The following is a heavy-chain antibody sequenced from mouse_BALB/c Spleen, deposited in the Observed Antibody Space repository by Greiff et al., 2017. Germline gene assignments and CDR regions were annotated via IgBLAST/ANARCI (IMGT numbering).Heavy chain of an antibody. V-gene: IGHV5-4*02. CDR1: GFTFSDYY. CDR3: AREGIYYGNFYAMDY. D-gene: IGHD2-1*01. CDR2: ISDGGSYT. J-gene: IGHJ4*01. Sequence: EVKLMESGGGLVKPGGSLKLSCAASGFTFSDYYMYWVRQTPEKRLEWVATISDGGSYTYYPDSVKGRFTISRDNAKNNLYLQMSSLKSEDTAMYYCAREGIYYGNFYAMDYWGQGTSVTVSS.